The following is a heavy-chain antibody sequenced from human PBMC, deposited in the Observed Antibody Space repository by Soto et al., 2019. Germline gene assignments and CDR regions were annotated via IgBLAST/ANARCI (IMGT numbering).Heavy chain of an antibody. CDR2: IYHSGST. V-gene: IGHV4-30-2*01. J-gene: IGHJ5*02. Sequence: TLSLTCPVSGGSSSSGGYSWSWIRQPPGKGLEWIGYIYHSGSTYYNPSLKSRVTISVERSKNQFSLTLSSVTAADTAVYYCARGVTGTTAGTYWFDPWGQGTLVTVSS. CDR3: ARGVTGTTAGTYWFDP. D-gene: IGHD1-7*01. CDR1: GGSSSSGGYS.